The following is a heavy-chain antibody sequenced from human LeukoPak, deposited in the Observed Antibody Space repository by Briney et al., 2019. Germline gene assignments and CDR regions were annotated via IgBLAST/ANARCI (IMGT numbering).Heavy chain of an antibody. CDR1: GFTFSSYW. CDR2: INSDGSST. D-gene: IGHD6-19*01. V-gene: IGHV3-74*01. CDR3: AKDRTHSSGWCYYFDY. Sequence: LPGGSLRLSCAASGFTFSSYWMHWVRHAPGKGLVWVSRINSDGSSTSYADSVKGRFTISRDNAKNTLYLQMNSLRAEDTAVYYCAKDRTHSSGWCYYFDYWGQGTLVTVSS. J-gene: IGHJ4*02.